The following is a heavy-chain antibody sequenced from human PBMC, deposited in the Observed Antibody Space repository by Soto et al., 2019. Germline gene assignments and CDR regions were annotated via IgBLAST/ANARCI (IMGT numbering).Heavy chain of an antibody. CDR2: VYGSDDK. D-gene: IGHD1-1*01. CDR1: GFSLTTSAVA. J-gene: IGHJ4*02. Sequence: QITLQESGPTLVKPTQTLTLTCTFSGFSLTTSAVAVGWIRQPPGKALERLAIVYGSDDKFYSPSLRSRLSITKDNSKNQVVLTLTNVDPVDTATYSCVRRYDPYYFDYWGRGTLVTVAS. V-gene: IGHV2-5*01. CDR3: VRRYDPYYFDY.